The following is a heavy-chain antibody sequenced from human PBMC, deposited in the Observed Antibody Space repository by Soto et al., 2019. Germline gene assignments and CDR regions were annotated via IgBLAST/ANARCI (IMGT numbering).Heavy chain of an antibody. V-gene: IGHV3-48*02. D-gene: IGHD6-13*01. J-gene: IGHJ4*02. CDR1: GFTFSSYS. CDR3: ARESSSCWFPY. CDR2: ISFSGSNI. Sequence: EVQLVESGGGLVQPGGSLRLSCVASGFTFSSYSMNWVRQAPGKGLEWISHISFSGSNIYYAESVKGRFTISRDNAKNSLYLQMNSLRDDDTAVYYCARESSSCWFPYWGQRTLVTVSS.